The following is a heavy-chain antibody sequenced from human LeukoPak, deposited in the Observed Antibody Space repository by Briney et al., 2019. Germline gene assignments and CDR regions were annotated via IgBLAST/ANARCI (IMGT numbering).Heavy chain of an antibody. Sequence: GGSLRLSCAASGFTFSSYGMHWVRQAPGKGLEWVAVIWYGGSNKYYADSVKGRFTISRDNSKNTLYLQMNSLRAEDTAVYYCARDTREGVSYYFDYWGQGTLVTVSS. CDR3: ARDTREGVSYYFDY. J-gene: IGHJ4*02. CDR2: IWYGGSNK. CDR1: GFTFSSYG. D-gene: IGHD2-15*01. V-gene: IGHV3-33*08.